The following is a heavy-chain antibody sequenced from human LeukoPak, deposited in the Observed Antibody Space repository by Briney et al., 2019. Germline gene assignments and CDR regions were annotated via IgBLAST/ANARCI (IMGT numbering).Heavy chain of an antibody. J-gene: IGHJ5*02. Sequence: SETLSLTCTVSGGSISSGGYYWSWIRQHPGKGLEWIGYTYYSGSTYYNPSLKSRVTISVDTSKNQFSLKLSSVTAADTAVYYCARDRLGSSSPWGQGTLVTVSS. CDR2: TYYSGST. V-gene: IGHV4-31*03. CDR3: ARDRLGSSSP. CDR1: GGSISSGGYY. D-gene: IGHD6-13*01.